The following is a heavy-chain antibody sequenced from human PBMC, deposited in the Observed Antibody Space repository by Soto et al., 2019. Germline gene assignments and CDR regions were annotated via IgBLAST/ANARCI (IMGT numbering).Heavy chain of an antibody. D-gene: IGHD2-2*02. CDR1: GGSISSGGYY. CDR3: ATYLARCSSTSCYTYYFDY. CDR2: IYSSGST. Sequence: PSETLSLTCTVSGGSISSGGYYWSLIRQHPWKGLEWIGYIYSSGSTYYNPSLKSRVTISVDTSKNQFSLKLSSVTAAYTAVYYCATYLARCSSTSCYTYYFDYWGQGTLVTVSS. V-gene: IGHV4-31*03. J-gene: IGHJ4*02.